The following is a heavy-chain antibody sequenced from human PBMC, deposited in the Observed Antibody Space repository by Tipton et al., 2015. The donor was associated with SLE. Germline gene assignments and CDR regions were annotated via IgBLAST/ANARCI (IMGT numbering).Heavy chain of an antibody. Sequence: LRLSCTVSGGSITSFYWSWIRQPPGKGLEWIGYMYYSGSTSYNPSLKSRVSMSVDTSKNQFSLKLNSVTAADTAVYYCASLSIVTSTWGQGTLATVSS. D-gene: IGHD2-21*02. CDR2: MYYSGST. V-gene: IGHV4-59*08. CDR1: GGSITSFY. CDR3: ASLSIVTST. J-gene: IGHJ4*01.